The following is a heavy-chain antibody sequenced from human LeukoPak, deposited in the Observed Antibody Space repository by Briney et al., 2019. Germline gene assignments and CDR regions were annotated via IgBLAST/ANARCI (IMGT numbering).Heavy chain of an antibody. CDR1: GFTLSSYA. J-gene: IGHJ4*02. V-gene: IGHV3-23*01. CDR3: AKGVNYYGSGSYYKPNPYFDY. D-gene: IGHD3-10*01. CDR2: ISDTGNT. Sequence: TGGSLRLSCAASGFTLSSYAMSWVRQAPGKGLEWVSAISDTGNTYHADSVKGRFTISRDSSKNTLFLQMNRLRPEDAAVYYCAKGVNYYGSGSYYKPNPYFDYWGQGTLVTVSS.